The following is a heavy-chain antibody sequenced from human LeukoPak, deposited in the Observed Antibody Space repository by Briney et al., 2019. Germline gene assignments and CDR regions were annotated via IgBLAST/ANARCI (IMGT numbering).Heavy chain of an antibody. CDR1: GFTFSSYS. J-gene: IGHJ4*02. CDR2: ISSSSSYI. Sequence: SGGSLRLSCAASGFTFSSYSMNWVRQAPGKGLEWVSSISSSSSYIYYADSVKGRFTISRDNAKNSLYLQMNSLRADDTTVYYCARISTSSPVGYWGQGTLVTVSS. V-gene: IGHV3-21*01. CDR3: ARISTSSPVGY. D-gene: IGHD2-2*01.